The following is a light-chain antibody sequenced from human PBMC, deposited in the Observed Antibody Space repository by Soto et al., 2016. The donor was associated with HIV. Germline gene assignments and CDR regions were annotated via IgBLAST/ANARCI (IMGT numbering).Light chain of an antibody. V-gene: IGKV2-28*01. CDR1: QSLLHSNGYNY. J-gene: IGKJ1*01. CDR3: MQGTHWPRT. CDR2: LGS. Sequence: DIVMTQSPLSLPVTPGEPASISCRSSQSLLHSNGYNYLDWYLQKPGQSPQVLIYLGSNRASGVPDRFSGSGSGTDFTLKISRVEAEDVGVYYCMQGTHWPRTFGQGTKVEIK.